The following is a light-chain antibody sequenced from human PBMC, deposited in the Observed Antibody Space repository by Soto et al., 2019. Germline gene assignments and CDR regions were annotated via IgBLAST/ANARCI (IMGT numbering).Light chain of an antibody. CDR2: DAS. V-gene: IGKV3D-20*01. CDR1: QSVSSSY. Sequence: EIVLTQSPGTLSLSPGERATLSCRASQSVSSSYLAWYQQKPGLAPRLLIYDASSRATGIPDRFSGSGSGTDFTLTISRLEPEDFAVYYCQQYGSSPATFGQGTKVDIK. J-gene: IGKJ1*01. CDR3: QQYGSSPAT.